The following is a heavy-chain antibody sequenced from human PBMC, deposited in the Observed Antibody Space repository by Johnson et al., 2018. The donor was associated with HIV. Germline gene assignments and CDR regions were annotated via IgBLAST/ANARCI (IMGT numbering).Heavy chain of an antibody. D-gene: IGHD7-27*01. J-gene: IGHJ3*02. CDR1: GFTFSSYA. CDR2: ISYDGSNK. CDR3: ASDWGSRHAFDI. Sequence: QVLLVESGGDVVQPGRSLRLSCAASGFTFSSYAMHWVRQAPGKGLEWVAVISYDGSNKYYADSVKGRFTISRDNSKNTLYLQMNSLRAEDTAVYYCASDWGSRHAFDIWGQGTMVTVSS. V-gene: IGHV3-30*04.